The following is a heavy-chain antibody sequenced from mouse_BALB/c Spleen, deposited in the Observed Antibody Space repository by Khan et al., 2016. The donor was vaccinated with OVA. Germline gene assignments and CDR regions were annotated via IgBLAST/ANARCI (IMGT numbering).Heavy chain of an antibody. J-gene: IGHJ3*01. CDR2: IDPENGDT. D-gene: IGHD2-13*01. CDR1: GFNIEDYY. Sequence: EVQLKQSGAELVRPGALVKLSCKASGFNIEDYYMNWVKQRPEQGLEWIGWIDPENGDTIYDPKFQAKATITADTSSNTAYLQLSSLTYEDTAVYYCAGRGYGDYWFAYWGQGTLVTVSA. V-gene: IGHV14-1*02. CDR3: AGRGYGDYWFAY.